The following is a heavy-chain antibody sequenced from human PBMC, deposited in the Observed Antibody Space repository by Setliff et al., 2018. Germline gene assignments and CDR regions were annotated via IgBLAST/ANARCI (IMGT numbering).Heavy chain of an antibody. Sequence: SETLSLTCTVSGGSISSNYWSWVRQPPEKGLEWIGYIYTSGSTNYNPSLKSRGTISVDTSRNQFSLKLSSVTATDTAVYYCVRVEAGYCSSTSCYVVGAFDIWGQGTMVTV. CDR2: IYTSGST. CDR3: VRVEAGYCSSTSCYVVGAFDI. CDR1: GGSISSNY. V-gene: IGHV4-4*08. J-gene: IGHJ3*02. D-gene: IGHD2-2*03.